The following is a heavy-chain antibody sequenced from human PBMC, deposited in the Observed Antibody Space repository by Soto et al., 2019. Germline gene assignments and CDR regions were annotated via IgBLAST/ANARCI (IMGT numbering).Heavy chain of an antibody. J-gene: IGHJ4*02. CDR3: AKEIWFGELSPFGY. D-gene: IGHD3-10*01. CDR2: ISYDGGNK. V-gene: IGHV3-30-3*01. CDR1: GFTFSSYA. Sequence: SLRLSCAASGFTFSSYAMHWVRQAPGKGLEWLAVISYDGGNKYYADSVKGRFTISRDNSKNTLYLQMDSLRGEDTSLYYCAKEIWFGELSPFGYWGQGTLVTVSS.